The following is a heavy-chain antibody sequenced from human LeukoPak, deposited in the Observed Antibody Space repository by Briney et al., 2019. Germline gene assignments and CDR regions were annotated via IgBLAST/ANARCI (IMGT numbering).Heavy chain of an antibody. Sequence: GGALRLPCAASGFIFTTSWWIWVGQAPGKGREGIASINPHGAEQVQGRDTSTRDNARNTLYLQIDSLPADDTAVYYCARDRGDGGSLDYWGQGTLVTVSS. CDR2: INPHGAEQ. D-gene: IGHD4-23*01. CDR1: GFIFTTSW. CDR3: ARDRGDGGSLDY. J-gene: IGHJ4*02. V-gene: IGHV3-7*01.